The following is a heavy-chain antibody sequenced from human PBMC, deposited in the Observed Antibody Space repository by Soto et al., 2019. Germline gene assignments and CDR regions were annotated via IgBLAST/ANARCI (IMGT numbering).Heavy chain of an antibody. V-gene: IGHV3-23*01. CDR3: AKRQDPYHFDY. Sequence: GGSLRLSCAAYGFTFSSNAMRWVRRAPGKGLEWVSAIIGDGGRAFYADSVNGRFTISRDNSKNTLYLQMNSLRAEDTAVYYCAKRQDPYHFDYWGQGTLVTVSS. CDR2: IIGDGGRA. J-gene: IGHJ4*02. CDR1: GFTFSSNA.